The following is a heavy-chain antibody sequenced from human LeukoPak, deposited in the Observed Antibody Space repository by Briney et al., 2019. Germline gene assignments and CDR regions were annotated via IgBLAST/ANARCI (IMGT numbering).Heavy chain of an antibody. CDR2: ISSSSSYI. CDR3: AREDVIGGCDY. D-gene: IGHD3-16*02. CDR1: GFIFSSYS. V-gene: IGHV3-21*01. Sequence: LRLFRGSSGFIFSSYSMNWVRQAPAKALECVTSISSSSSYIYYADSVKGRFTISRDNAKNSLYLQMNSLRAEDTAVYYCAREDVIGGCDYWGQGTLVTVSS. J-gene: IGHJ4*02.